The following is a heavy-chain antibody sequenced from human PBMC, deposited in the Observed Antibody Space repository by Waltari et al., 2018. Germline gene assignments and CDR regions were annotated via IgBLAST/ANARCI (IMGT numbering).Heavy chain of an antibody. Sequence: QVQLVQSGAEVKKPGASVKVSCKASGYTFTSYDINWVRQATGQGLEWRGWMNPNRVNTGYAQKFQGRVTMTRNTSISTAYMELSSLRSEDPAVYYCARLGTRVDYYYYYGMDVWGQGTTVTVSS. CDR1: GYTFTSYD. CDR3: ARLGTRVDYYYYYGMDV. V-gene: IGHV1-8*01. CDR2: MNPNRVNT. D-gene: IGHD2-15*01. J-gene: IGHJ6*02.